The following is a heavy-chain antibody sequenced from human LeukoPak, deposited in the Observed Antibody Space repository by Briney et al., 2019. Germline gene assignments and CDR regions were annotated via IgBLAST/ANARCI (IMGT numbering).Heavy chain of an antibody. CDR2: ISGSGGST. J-gene: IGHJ4*02. CDR1: GFTFSSYA. CDR3: AKIWVVPTYPRGPFDY. D-gene: IGHD2-2*01. V-gene: IGHV3-23*01. Sequence: TGGSLRLSCAASGFTFSSYAMSWVRQAPGKGLEWVSAISGSGGSTYYADSVKGRFTISRDNSKNTLYLQMNSLRAEDTAVYYCAKIWVVPTYPRGPFDYWGQGTLVTVSS.